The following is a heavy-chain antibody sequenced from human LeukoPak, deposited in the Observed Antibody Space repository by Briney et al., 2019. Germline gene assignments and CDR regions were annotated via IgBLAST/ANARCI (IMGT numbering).Heavy chain of an antibody. D-gene: IGHD2-2*01. Sequence: SSETLSLTCAVYGGSFSDYNWSWIRQPPGKGLEWIGEINHSGSTNYNPSLKSRVTISLDTSKNQFSLKLSSVTAAGAAVYYCAGFCSSTTCPGGGWFDPWGQGTLVTVSS. J-gene: IGHJ5*02. CDR2: INHSGST. V-gene: IGHV4-34*01. CDR3: AGFCSSTTCPGGGWFDP. CDR1: GGSFSDYN.